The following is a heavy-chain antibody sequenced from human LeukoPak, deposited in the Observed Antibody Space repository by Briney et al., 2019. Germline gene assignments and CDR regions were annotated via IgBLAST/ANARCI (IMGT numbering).Heavy chain of an antibody. J-gene: IGHJ3*02. CDR1: GASITGHY. V-gene: IGHV4-59*11. D-gene: IGHD1-14*01. Sequence: SETLSLTCTVSGASITGHYLTWIRQPPGNGLEWIGYISHIGSTNYNPSLKSRVTIPVDTSKNHFSLKLTSVTASDTALYYCARDRISINALDMWGQGTMVTVSS. CDR2: ISHIGST. CDR3: ARDRISINALDM.